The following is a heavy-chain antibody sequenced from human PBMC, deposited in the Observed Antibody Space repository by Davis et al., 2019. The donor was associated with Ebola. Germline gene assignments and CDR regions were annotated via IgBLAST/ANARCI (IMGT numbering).Heavy chain of an antibody. CDR2: IKQDGSEK. J-gene: IGHJ4*02. CDR1: GFTFSSYR. V-gene: IGHV3-7*03. CDR3: AREHSSSWPEDY. D-gene: IGHD6-13*01. Sequence: PGGSLRLSCAASGFTFSSYRMSWVRQAPGKGLEWVANIKQDGSEKYYVDSVKGRFTISRDNAKNSLYLQMNSLRAEDTAVYYCAREHSSSWPEDYWGQGTLVTVSS.